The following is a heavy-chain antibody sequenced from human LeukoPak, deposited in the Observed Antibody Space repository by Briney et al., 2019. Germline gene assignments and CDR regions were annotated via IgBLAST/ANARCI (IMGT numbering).Heavy chain of an antibody. CDR1: GGSISSYY. CDR3: ARATTVVTHVFDY. V-gene: IGHV4-34*01. Sequence: PSETLSLTCTVSGGSISSYYWSWIRQPPGKGLEWIGEINHSGSTNYNPSLKSRVTISVDTSKNQFSLKLSSVTAADTAVYYCARATTVVTHVFDYWGQGTLVTVSS. D-gene: IGHD4-23*01. J-gene: IGHJ4*02. CDR2: INHSGST.